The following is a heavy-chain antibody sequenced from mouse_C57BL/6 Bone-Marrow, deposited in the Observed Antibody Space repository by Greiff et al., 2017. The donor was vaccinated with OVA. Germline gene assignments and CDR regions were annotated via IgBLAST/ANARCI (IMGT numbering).Heavy chain of an antibody. J-gene: IGHJ2*01. CDR2: INSDGGST. Sequence: DVKLQESGGGLVQPGESLKLSCESNEYEFPSHDMSWVRKTPEKRLELVAAINSDGGSTYYPDTMERRFIISRDNTKKTLYLQMSSLRSEDTALYYCARPSYDYGFDYWGQGTTLTVSS. V-gene: IGHV5-2*01. CDR1: EYEFPSHD. D-gene: IGHD2-4*01. CDR3: ARPSYDYGFDY.